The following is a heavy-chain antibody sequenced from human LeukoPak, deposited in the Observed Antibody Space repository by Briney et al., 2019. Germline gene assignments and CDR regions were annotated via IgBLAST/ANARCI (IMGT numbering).Heavy chain of an antibody. CDR1: GFTFSSYS. V-gene: IGHV3-7*01. J-gene: IGHJ4*02. Sequence: GGSLRLSCAASGFTFSSYSMNWVRQAPGKGLEWVANIKQDGSEKYYVDSVKGRFTISRDNAKNSLYLQMNSLSAEDTAVYYCARATYSSGWYVVDYWGQGTLVTVSS. CDR2: IKQDGSEK. D-gene: IGHD6-19*01. CDR3: ARATYSSGWYVVDY.